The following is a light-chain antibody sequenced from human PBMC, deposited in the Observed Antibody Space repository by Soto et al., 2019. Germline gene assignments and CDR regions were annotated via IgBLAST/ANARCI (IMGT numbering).Light chain of an antibody. CDR3: QSYDSSLSVGV. J-gene: IGLJ1*01. CDR1: SSNIGAGYD. CDR2: GNS. V-gene: IGLV1-40*01. Sequence: QSVLTQPPSVSGAPGQRVTISCTGSSSNIGAGYDVHWYQQLPGTAPKLLISGNSNRPSGVPDRFSGSKSGTSASLAITGLQAEDEADYYCQSYDSSLSVGVFGTGTKVTVL.